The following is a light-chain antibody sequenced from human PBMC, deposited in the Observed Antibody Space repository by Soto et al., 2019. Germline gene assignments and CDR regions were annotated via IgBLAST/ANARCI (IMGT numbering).Light chain of an antibody. Sequence: QSVLTQPPSASGSPGQSVTISCTGTRDDVGGYTVNWYQQLPGTAPKLLIYSNNQRPSGVPDRFSGSKSGTSASLAISGLQSEDEADYYCAAWDDSLNGYVFGTGTKVAVL. V-gene: IGLV1-44*01. J-gene: IGLJ1*01. CDR3: AAWDDSLNGYV. CDR2: SNN. CDR1: RDDVGGYT.